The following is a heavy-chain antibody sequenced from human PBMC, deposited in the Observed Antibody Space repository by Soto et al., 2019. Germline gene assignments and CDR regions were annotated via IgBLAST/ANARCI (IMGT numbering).Heavy chain of an antibody. Sequence: GGSLRLSCAASGFTFSSAWMHWVRQVPGKGLMWVSRINTDGSITTYADSVKGRFTISRDNAKNTLYLQMNSLRAEDTAIYYCETNRYNLPLNYWGQGTLVTVYS. D-gene: IGHD1-1*01. J-gene: IGHJ4*02. CDR1: GFTFSSAW. CDR2: INTDGSIT. V-gene: IGHV3-74*01. CDR3: ETNRYNLPLNY.